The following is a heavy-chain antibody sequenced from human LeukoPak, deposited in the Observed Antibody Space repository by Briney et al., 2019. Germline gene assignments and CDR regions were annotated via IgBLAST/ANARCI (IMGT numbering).Heavy chain of an antibody. J-gene: IGHJ4*02. CDR2: IGVSSSLV. V-gene: IGHV3-48*01. Sequence: GGSLRLSCVASGFTFSSYSLNWVRQAPGKGLEWVSYIGVSSSLVRYADSVKGRFTISRDNAKNSLYLQMDSLRAEDTAVYYCAKLGYWGQGTLVTVSS. CDR3: AKLGY. D-gene: IGHD7-27*01. CDR1: GFTFSSYS.